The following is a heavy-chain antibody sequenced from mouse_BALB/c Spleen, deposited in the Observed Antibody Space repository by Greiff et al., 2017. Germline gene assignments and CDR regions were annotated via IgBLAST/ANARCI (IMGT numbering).Heavy chain of an antibody. CDR2: ISNGGGST. Sequence: EVKLMESGGGLVQPGGSLKLSCAASGFTFSSYTMSWVRQTPEKRLEWVAYISNGGGSTYYPDTVKGRFTISRDNAKNTLYLQMSSLKSEDTAMYYCARGGIVTTAMDYWGQGTSVTVSS. D-gene: IGHD2-5*01. J-gene: IGHJ4*01. V-gene: IGHV5-12-2*01. CDR1: GFTFSSYT. CDR3: ARGGIVTTAMDY.